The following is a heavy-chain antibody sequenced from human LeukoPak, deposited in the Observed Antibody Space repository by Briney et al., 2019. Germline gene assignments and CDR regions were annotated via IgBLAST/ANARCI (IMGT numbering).Heavy chain of an antibody. V-gene: IGHV1-69*05. Sequence: ASVKVSCKASGGTFSSYAISWVRQAPGQGLEWMGGIIPIFGTANYAQKFQGRVTITTDESTSTAYMELSSLRSEDTAVYYCARPYQGCTSCYGGFDYWGQGTLVTVSS. CDR2: IIPIFGTA. CDR1: GGTFSSYA. J-gene: IGHJ4*02. D-gene: IGHD2-2*01. CDR3: ARPYQGCTSCYGGFDY.